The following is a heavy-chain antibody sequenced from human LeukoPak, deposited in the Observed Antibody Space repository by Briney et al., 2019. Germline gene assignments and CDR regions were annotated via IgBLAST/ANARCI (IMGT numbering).Heavy chain of an antibody. CDR1: GYTFIIYY. J-gene: IGHJ6*04. CDR3: AREWVPAAKRSVYYYGMDV. CDR2: VNPSGGST. V-gene: IGHV1-46*01. Sequence: ASVKVSCKASGYTFIIYYIHWVRQAPGQGLEWMGTVNPSGGSTNYAQKFQGRITMTRDTSTSTVYMEMSSLRSEDTAVYYCAREWVPAAKRSVYYYGMDVWGKGTTVTVSS. D-gene: IGHD2-2*01.